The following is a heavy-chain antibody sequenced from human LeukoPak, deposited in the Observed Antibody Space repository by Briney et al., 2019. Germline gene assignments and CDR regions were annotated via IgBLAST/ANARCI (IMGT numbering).Heavy chain of an antibody. Sequence: GGSLRLSCAASGFTFDDHAMHWVRQAPGRGLEWVSGISWKGDYIGYADSVKGRFTVSRDNTKNSLYLQMDSLRLEDTALYYCARAVGPHHDSNGWNFDNWAQGTLVTVSS. CDR1: GFTFDDHA. CDR3: ARAVGPHHDSNGWNFDN. CDR2: ISWKGDYI. J-gene: IGHJ4*02. D-gene: IGHD3-22*01. V-gene: IGHV3-9*01.